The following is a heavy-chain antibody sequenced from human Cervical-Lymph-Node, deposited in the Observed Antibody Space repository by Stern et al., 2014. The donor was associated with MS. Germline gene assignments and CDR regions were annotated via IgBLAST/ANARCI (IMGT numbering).Heavy chain of an antibody. Sequence: QVTLKESGPTLVKPTQTLTVICTFSGFSLNTSGVGVGWIRQPPGQDLEWVGVIYCDDDERYSPSLETRLTIAKDTAKNQVVLTMANMDPVDTATYFCARTTVTFDEAYGLDVWGQGTTVTVSS. V-gene: IGHV2-5*02. CDR3: ARTTVTFDEAYGLDV. CDR2: IYCDDDE. D-gene: IGHD4-17*01. CDR1: GFSLNTSGVG. J-gene: IGHJ6*02.